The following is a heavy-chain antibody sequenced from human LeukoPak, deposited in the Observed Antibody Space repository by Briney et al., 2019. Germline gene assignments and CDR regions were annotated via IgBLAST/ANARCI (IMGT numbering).Heavy chain of an antibody. V-gene: IGHV3-30*03. CDR2: ISFDGNNK. Sequence: GRSLRLSCAASGFTFSSYGMHWVRQAPGKGLEWVAVISFDGNNKYYADSVKGRFTISRDNSKNRLYLQMNSLRAEDTAVYYCTREEVAVAAGSAFDIWGQGTMVTVSS. CDR3: TREEVAVAAGSAFDI. J-gene: IGHJ3*02. D-gene: IGHD6-19*01. CDR1: GFTFSSYG.